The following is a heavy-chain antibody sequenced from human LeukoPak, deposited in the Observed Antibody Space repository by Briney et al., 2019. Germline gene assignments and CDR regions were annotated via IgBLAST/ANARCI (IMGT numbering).Heavy chain of an antibody. V-gene: IGHV3-23*01. CDR2: ISASGGTT. CDR1: GFIFSHYA. Sequence: GGSLRLSCAASGFIFSHYAMTWVRQAPGKELEWVSMISASGGTTYYADSVKGRFTISRDNSKDTLYLQMNSLRAEDTALYYCAKEYCSGAGCYPRGFDIWGQGTMVTVSS. CDR3: AKEYCSGAGCYPRGFDI. D-gene: IGHD2-15*01. J-gene: IGHJ3*02.